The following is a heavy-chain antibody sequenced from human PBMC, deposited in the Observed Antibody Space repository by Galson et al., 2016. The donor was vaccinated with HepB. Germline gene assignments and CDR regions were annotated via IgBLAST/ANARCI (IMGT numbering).Heavy chain of an antibody. CDR2: IKQDAYEK. Sequence: SLRLSCAASGFTFSSYWMSWVRQAPGKGLEWVANIKQDAYEKYYVNSVKGRFTISRDNAQNSLFLQMNSLRAEDTALYYCARDDGAGSHDYWGQGTLVTVSS. V-gene: IGHV3-7*03. D-gene: IGHD1-26*01. CDR1: GFTFSSYW. J-gene: IGHJ4*02. CDR3: ARDDGAGSHDY.